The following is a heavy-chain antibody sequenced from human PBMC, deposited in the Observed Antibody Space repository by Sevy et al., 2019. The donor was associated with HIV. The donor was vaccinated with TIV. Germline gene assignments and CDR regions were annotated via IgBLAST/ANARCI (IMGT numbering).Heavy chain of an antibody. CDR2: INHSGST. CDR3: ARGTGYSSGWYDGGWFDP. J-gene: IGHJ5*02. Sequence: SETLSLTCAVYGGSFSGYYWSWIRQPPGKGLEWIGEINHSGSTNYNPSLKSRVTISVETSKNQFSLKLSSVTAADTAVYYCARGTGYSSGWYDGGWFDPWGQGTLVTVSS. D-gene: IGHD6-19*01. V-gene: IGHV4-34*01. CDR1: GGSFSGYY.